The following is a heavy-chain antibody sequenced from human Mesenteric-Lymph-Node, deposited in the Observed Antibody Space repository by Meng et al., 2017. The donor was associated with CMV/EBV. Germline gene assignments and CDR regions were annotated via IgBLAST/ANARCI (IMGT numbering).Heavy chain of an antibody. CDR2: IYPGDSET. Sequence: VSCKGSGYSFDNYWIGWVRQMPGKGLEWMGIIYPGDSETTYSPSIQGQVTISVDKSVSTAYLEWSSLKASDTAMYYCARPHCRTTRCYAFDIWGHGTMVTVSS. D-gene: IGHD2-2*01. J-gene: IGHJ3*02. CDR3: ARPHCRTTRCYAFDI. V-gene: IGHV5-51*01. CDR1: GYSFDNYW.